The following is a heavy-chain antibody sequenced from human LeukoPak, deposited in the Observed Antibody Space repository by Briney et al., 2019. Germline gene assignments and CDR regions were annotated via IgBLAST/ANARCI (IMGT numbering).Heavy chain of an antibody. CDR3: VRESRRSADS. CDR1: GFTFSGYY. D-gene: IGHD3-3*01. V-gene: IGHV3-11*04. J-gene: IGHJ4*02. CDR2: IDSSGTLT. Sequence: PGGSLRLSCAASGFTFSGYYMTWIRQAPGKGLEWISYIDSSGTLTYYPDSVKGRFTISRDNAKNSLYLQMNGLRAEDTAMYYCVRESRRSADSWGQGTLVTVSS.